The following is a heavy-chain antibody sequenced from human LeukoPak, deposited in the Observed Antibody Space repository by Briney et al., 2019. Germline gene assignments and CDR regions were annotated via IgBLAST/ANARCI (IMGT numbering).Heavy chain of an antibody. CDR1: GVSFSGYY. CDR2: INHSGST. V-gene: IGHV4-34*01. CDR3: VRGGGRNCSGGSCYDY. Sequence: SETLSLTCAAYGVSFSGYYWSWTRQPPGKGLEWVGEINHSGSTNYNPSLKSRVTISVDTSKNQFSLKLSSVTAADTAVYYGVRGGGRNCSGGSCYDYWGQGTLVTVSS. D-gene: IGHD2-15*01. J-gene: IGHJ4*02.